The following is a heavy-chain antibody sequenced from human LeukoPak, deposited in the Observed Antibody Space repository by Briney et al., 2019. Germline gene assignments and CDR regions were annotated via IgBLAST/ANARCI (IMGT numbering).Heavy chain of an antibody. CDR1: GGSISSGGYS. CDR3: ARGYSSGYEDI. Sequence: SETLSLTCAVSGGSISSGGYSWTWIRQPPGKGLQWIGYIYHSGSTNYNPSLKSRVTMSVDRSNNQFSLKVTSVTAADTAVYYCARGYSSGYEDIWGQGTMVTVSS. J-gene: IGHJ3*02. D-gene: IGHD3-22*01. CDR2: IYHSGST. V-gene: IGHV4-30-2*01.